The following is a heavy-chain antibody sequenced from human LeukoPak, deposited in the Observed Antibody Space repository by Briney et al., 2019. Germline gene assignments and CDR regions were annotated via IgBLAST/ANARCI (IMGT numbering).Heavy chain of an antibody. CDR3: ARAGGSYYQDAFDI. CDR2: INHSGST. J-gene: IGHJ3*02. CDR1: GGSFSGYY. V-gene: IGHV4-34*01. D-gene: IGHD1-26*01. Sequence: SETLSLTCAVYGGSFSGYYWSWIRQPPGKGLEWIGEINHSGSTNYNPSLKSRVTISVDTSKNQFSLKLSSVTAADTAVYYCARAGGSYYQDAFDIWGQGTMVTVSS.